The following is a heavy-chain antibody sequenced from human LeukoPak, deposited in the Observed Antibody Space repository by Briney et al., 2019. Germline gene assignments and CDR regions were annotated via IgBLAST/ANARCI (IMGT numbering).Heavy chain of an antibody. V-gene: IGHV3-64*02. J-gene: IGHJ3*02. CDR1: GFRFSYHD. Sequence: GGSLRLSCAASGFRFSYHDMHWVRQAPGKGLEFVSSIGAAGAHTFHADSVQGRFTISRDNFQSTMYLQMDGLRPEDSAVYYCARELGGTKTGGFDIWGQGTVVTVSS. CDR2: IGAAGAHT. D-gene: IGHD1-14*01. CDR3: ARELGGTKTGGFDI.